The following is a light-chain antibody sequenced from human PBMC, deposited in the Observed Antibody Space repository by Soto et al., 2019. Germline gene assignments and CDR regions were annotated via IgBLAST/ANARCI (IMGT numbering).Light chain of an antibody. Sequence: QSVLTQPASVSVSPGQLISIFCTATSSDVGNYKYVSWYQQHPGKPPKLMIYEVSNQPSGVSNRFSGSKSGNTASLTISGVQDEDETDYYCFSYTSSGRYVDGTGTKLTVL. V-gene: IGLV2-14*01. J-gene: IGLJ1*01. CDR3: FSYTSSGRYV. CDR1: SSDVGNYKY. CDR2: EVS.